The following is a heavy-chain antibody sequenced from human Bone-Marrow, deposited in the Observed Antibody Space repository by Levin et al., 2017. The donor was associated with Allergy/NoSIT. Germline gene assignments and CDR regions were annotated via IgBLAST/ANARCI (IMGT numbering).Heavy chain of an antibody. Sequence: GGSLRLSCAASGFTFSTYAMSWVRQAPGKGLGWVSAISESGAHTYYADSVRGRFTISRDNSKNTLYLQMNSLRAEDTAVYYCAKSQGLSGRSFGDWGQGTLVTVSS. CDR1: GFTFSTYA. D-gene: IGHD1-26*01. V-gene: IGHV3-23*01. CDR3: AKSQGLSGRSFGD. CDR2: ISESGAHT. J-gene: IGHJ4*02.